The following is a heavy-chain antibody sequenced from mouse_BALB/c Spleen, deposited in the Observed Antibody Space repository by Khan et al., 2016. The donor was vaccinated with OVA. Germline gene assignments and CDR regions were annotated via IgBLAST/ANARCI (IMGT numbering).Heavy chain of an antibody. CDR3: ARGVNYGAWFAY. D-gene: IGHD2-4*01. CDR1: GFNIKDTY. CDR2: IDPANGRT. V-gene: IGHV14-3*02. Sequence: MQLEESGAELVKSGASVKLSCTASGFNIKDTYIHWMKQGPEQGLEWIGRIDPANGRTKYDPEFPDKATITAETSSHTAYLQPSSLRSEDTGVYYGARGVNYGAWFAYWGQGTLVTVSA. J-gene: IGHJ3*01.